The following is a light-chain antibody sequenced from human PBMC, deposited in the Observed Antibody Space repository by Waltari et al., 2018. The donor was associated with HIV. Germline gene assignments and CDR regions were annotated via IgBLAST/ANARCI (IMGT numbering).Light chain of an antibody. V-gene: IGLV1-47*01. CDR2: RND. CDR3: CSYAGSYTLV. Sequence: QSVLTQPPSASGTPGQRVTISCSGSSSNIGSNYGYWYQQLPGTAPKLLIYRNDQRPSGVPDRFPGSKSGTSASLAISGLRSEDEADYYCCSYAGSYTLVFGGGTKLTVL. CDR1: SSNIGSNY. J-gene: IGLJ2*01.